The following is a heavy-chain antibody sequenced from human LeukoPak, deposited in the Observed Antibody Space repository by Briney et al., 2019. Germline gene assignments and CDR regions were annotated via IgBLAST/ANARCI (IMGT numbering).Heavy chain of an antibody. CDR3: ARPGGYCSSTSCNNWFDP. Sequence: SETLSLTCTVSGASFSSYYWNWIRQSPGKGLEWLGNIHYRGTTNYNPSLKNRVTLSLDTSKNQFSLKLSSVTAADTAVYYCARPGGYCSSTSCNNWFDPWGQGTLVTVSS. CDR1: GASFSSYY. D-gene: IGHD2-2*01. CDR2: IHYRGTT. J-gene: IGHJ5*02. V-gene: IGHV4-59*08.